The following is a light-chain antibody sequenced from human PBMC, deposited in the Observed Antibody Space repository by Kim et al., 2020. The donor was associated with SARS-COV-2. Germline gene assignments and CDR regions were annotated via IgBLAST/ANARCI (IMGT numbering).Light chain of an antibody. CDR1: QSISTY. J-gene: IGKJ5*01. V-gene: IGKV3-11*01. Sequence: EIVLTQSPGTLSLSPGERATLSCRASQSISTYLAWYQQKPGQAPRLLIYDAFNRASGIPGRFSGSGSGTDFTLTISRLEPEDFAVYYCQHSSNSPLTFGRGTQLEIK. CDR3: QHSSNSPLT. CDR2: DAF.